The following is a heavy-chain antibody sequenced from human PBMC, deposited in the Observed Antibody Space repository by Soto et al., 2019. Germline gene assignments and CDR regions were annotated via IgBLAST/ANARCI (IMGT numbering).Heavy chain of an antibody. D-gene: IGHD3-3*01. CDR1: GGSISSYY. J-gene: IGHJ6*02. V-gene: IGHV4-4*07. Sequence: SETLSLTCTVSGGSISSYYWSWIRQPAGKGLEWIGRIYTSGSTNYNPSLKSRVTMSVDTSKNQFSLKLSSVTAADTAVYYCARGERGLDWLFVGTSYYYGMDVWRQGTTVTVSS. CDR2: IYTSGST. CDR3: ARGERGLDWLFVGTSYYYGMDV.